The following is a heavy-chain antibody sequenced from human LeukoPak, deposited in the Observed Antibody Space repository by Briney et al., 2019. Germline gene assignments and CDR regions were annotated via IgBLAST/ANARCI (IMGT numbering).Heavy chain of an antibody. CDR3: ARGTNPNRLDP. CDR1: GDSISSYY. J-gene: IGHJ5*02. Sequence: SETLSLTCTVSGDSISSYYWSWIRQPPGKGLQWIGYIYYSGSTNYNPSLKSRVTISLDTSTNQFSLKLSSVTAADTAMYYCARGTNPNRLDPWGQGTLVTVSS. D-gene: IGHD1-14*01. CDR2: IYYSGST. V-gene: IGHV4-59*01.